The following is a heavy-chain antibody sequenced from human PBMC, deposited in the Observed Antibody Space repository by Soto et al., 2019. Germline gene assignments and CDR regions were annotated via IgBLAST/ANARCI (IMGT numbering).Heavy chain of an antibody. CDR1: GFTVSSNY. Sequence: GGSLRLSCAASGFTVSSNYMSWVRQAPGKGLEWVSVIYSGGSTYYADSVKGRFTISRDNSKNTLYLQMNSLRAEDTAVYYCASPPRGEFGFLEDWGQGTLVTVSS. D-gene: IGHD3-3*01. CDR2: IYSGGST. J-gene: IGHJ4*02. CDR3: ASPPRGEFGFLED. V-gene: IGHV3-53*01.